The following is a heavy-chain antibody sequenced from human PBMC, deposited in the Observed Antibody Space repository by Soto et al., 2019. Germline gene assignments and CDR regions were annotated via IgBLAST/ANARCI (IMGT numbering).Heavy chain of an antibody. Sequence: QVQLQESGPGLVKPSQTLSLTCTVSGGSISSGGYYWSWIRQHPGKGLEWIGYIYYSGSTYYNPSLKSRVTISEDTSKNQFSLKLSSVTAADTAVYYCARDHIAAAGSLYYYYGMDVWGQGTTVTVSS. CDR1: GGSISSGGYY. V-gene: IGHV4-31*03. CDR2: IYYSGST. CDR3: ARDHIAAAGSLYYYYGMDV. D-gene: IGHD6-13*01. J-gene: IGHJ6*02.